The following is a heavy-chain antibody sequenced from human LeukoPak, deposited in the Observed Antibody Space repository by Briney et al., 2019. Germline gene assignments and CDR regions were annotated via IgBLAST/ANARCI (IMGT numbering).Heavy chain of an antibody. Sequence: ASVKVSCKASGYTFTSYYMHWVRQAPGQGLEWMGIINPSGGSTSYAQKFQGRVTMTRDMSTSTDYMELSSLRSEDTAVYYCASPIPYSDTSAYFHYWGQGTLVTVSS. CDR1: GYTFTSYY. D-gene: IGHD3-22*01. CDR2: INPSGGST. V-gene: IGHV1-46*01. J-gene: IGHJ4*02. CDR3: ASPIPYSDTSAYFHY.